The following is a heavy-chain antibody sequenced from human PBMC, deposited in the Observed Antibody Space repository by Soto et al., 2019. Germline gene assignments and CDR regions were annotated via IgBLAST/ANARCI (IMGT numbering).Heavy chain of an antibody. CDR1: GFTFSSYA. D-gene: IGHD3-10*01. J-gene: IGHJ5*02. CDR2: ISGGGGVST. V-gene: IGHV3-23*01. CDR3: AKDAISMVRGVNNWFDP. Sequence: CLRLSCAASGFTFSSYAMTWVRQAPGKGLEWVSGISGGGGVSTYYADSVKGRFTISRDNSMNTLYLQMNRLRAEDTAVYYCAKDAISMVRGVNNWFDPWGQGTLVTVSS.